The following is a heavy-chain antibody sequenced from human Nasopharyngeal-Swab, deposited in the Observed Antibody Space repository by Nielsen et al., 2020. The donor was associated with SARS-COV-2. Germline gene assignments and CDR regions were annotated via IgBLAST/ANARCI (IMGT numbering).Heavy chain of an antibody. CDR1: GFSFSSYW. V-gene: IGHV3-7*04. CDR3: ARGGWYFDF. CDR2: IKQDGSEK. Sequence: GGSLRLSCEASGFSFSSYWMSWVRQAPGKGLEWVTNIKQDGSEKNYVDSVKGRFTISRDNAKSSLDLQMNSLRAEDTTVYYCARGGWYFDFWGRGTLVTVSS. J-gene: IGHJ2*01.